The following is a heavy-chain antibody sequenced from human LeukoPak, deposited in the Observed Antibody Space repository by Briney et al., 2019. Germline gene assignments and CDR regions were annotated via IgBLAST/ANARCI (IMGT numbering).Heavy chain of an antibody. J-gene: IGHJ4*02. CDR1: GFTFSGYA. CDR2: ISGSGAGT. V-gene: IGHV3-23*01. Sequence: GGSLRLSCAASGFTFSGYAMNWVRQAPGKGLEWVSGISGSGAGTYYADSVKGRFTISRDNSKNTLYLQMNSLRADDTAVYYCAKMVREFYTISYYFDYWAQGPLVTVSS. D-gene: IGHD2-8*01. CDR3: AKMVREFYTISYYFDY.